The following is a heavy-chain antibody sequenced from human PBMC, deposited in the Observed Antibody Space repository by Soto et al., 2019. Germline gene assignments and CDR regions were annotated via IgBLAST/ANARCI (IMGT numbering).Heavy chain of an antibody. CDR3: ARDSSAPGYSYGKFDY. CDR1: GVTFSSGGFF. J-gene: IGHJ4*02. V-gene: IGHV4-31*11. CDR2: IYYSGMT. Sequence: TLYLTCAVSGVTFSSGGFFWTRLRQHPGKGLEWVGNIYYSGMTYYNPSLRGRVSISLDPSERQFSLRVNAVTAADTAVYYWARDSSAPGYSYGKFDYWGQGALVTVSS. D-gene: IGHD5-18*01.